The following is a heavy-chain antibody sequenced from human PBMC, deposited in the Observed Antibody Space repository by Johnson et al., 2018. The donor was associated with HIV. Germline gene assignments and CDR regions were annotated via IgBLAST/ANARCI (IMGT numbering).Heavy chain of an antibody. CDR1: GFTFISYT. V-gene: IGHV3-7*01. CDR2: IKQDASEK. J-gene: IGHJ3*02. Sequence: VQLVESGGGVVQPGRSLRLSCAASGFTFISYTMHWVRQAPGKGLESVANIKQDASEKYYVDSLKGRFTISRDNSKNTLYLQMNSLRAEDTAVYYCAKEGLGAGRNAFDIWGQGTMVTVSS. D-gene: IGHD6-6*01. CDR3: AKEGLGAGRNAFDI.